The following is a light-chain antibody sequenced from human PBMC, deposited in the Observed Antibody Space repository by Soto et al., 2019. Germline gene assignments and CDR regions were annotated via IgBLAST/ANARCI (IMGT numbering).Light chain of an antibody. J-gene: IGKJ1*01. Sequence: EIVLTQSPATLSLSPGERATLSYRASQSVSSYLAWYQQKPGQAPRLLIYGASSRATGIPDRFSGSGSGTDLTLNISRLEPEEFAVYYCQQYGSSPQTFGQGTKVDIK. CDR3: QQYGSSPQT. CDR2: GAS. CDR1: QSVSSY. V-gene: IGKV3-20*01.